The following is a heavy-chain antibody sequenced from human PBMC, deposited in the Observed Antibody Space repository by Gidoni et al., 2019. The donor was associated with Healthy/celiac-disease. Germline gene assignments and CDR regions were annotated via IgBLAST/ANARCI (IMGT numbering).Heavy chain of an antibody. V-gene: IGHV2-26*01. CDR1: GFSLSNARMG. Sequence: QVTLKESGPVLVKPTETLTLICTVSGFSLSNARMGVSWIRQPPGKALEWLAHIFSNDEKSYSTSLKSRLTISKDTSKSQVVLTMTNMDPVDTATYYCARIRQEGRYLVLIHWGQGTLVTVSS. CDR2: IFSNDEK. J-gene: IGHJ4*02. CDR3: ARIRQEGRYLVLIH. D-gene: IGHD1-20*01.